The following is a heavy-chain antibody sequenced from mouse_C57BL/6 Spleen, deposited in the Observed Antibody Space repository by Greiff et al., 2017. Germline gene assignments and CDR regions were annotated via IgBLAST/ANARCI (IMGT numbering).Heavy chain of an antibody. CDR3: TRHYGT. Sequence: LVESGAELVRPGASVTLSCKASGYTFTDYEMHWVKQTPVHGLEWIGAIDPETGGTAYNQKFKGKAILTADKSSSTAYMELRSLTSEDSAVYYCTRHYGTWGQGTTLTVSS. J-gene: IGHJ2*01. D-gene: IGHD1-1*01. CDR1: GYTFTDYE. CDR2: IDPETGGT. V-gene: IGHV1-15*01.